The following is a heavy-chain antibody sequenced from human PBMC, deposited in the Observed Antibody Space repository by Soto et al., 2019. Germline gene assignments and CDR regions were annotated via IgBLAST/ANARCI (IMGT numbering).Heavy chain of an antibody. J-gene: IGHJ6*02. Sequence: QVQLVQSGAEVKKPGASVKVSCKASGYTFTSYGISWVRQAPGQGLEWMGWISAYNGNTNYAQKLQGRVTMTTDTSTSTAYMELRSLRSDDTAVYYRASPFPGQKYCSSTSCYSHYYYGMDVWGQGTTVTVSS. CDR2: ISAYNGNT. V-gene: IGHV1-18*01. CDR3: ASPFPGQKYCSSTSCYSHYYYGMDV. D-gene: IGHD2-2*02. CDR1: GYTFTSYG.